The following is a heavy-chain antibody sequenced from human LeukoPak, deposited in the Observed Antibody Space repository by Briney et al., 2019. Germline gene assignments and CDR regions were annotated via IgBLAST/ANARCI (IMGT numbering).Heavy chain of an antibody. CDR1: GVSISTTSYY. Sequence: SETLSLTCTVSGVSISTTSYYWGWIRQTPGKGLDWIGSMLYRGSTYYSPSLRSRVIISVDASKNQFFLTLSPVTAADTAVYYCARQGGWGGALSFFDSWGQGTLITVSS. V-gene: IGHV4-39*01. CDR2: MLYRGST. J-gene: IGHJ4*02. CDR3: ARQGGWGGALSFFDS. D-gene: IGHD3-16*01.